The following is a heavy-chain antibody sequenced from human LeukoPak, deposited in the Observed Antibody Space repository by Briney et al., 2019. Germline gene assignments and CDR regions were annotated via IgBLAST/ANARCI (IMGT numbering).Heavy chain of an antibody. J-gene: IGHJ5*02. CDR3: AKGVYGSGSPESGFWFDP. V-gene: IGHV3-30-3*01. Sequence: GGSLRLSCAASGFTLSSYAMHWVRQAPGKGLEWVAIISFDETNKNYADSVKGRFTISRDNSKNTLYLQMNSLRAEDTAVYYCAKGVYGSGSPESGFWFDPWGQGTLVTVSS. D-gene: IGHD3-10*01. CDR1: GFTLSSYA. CDR2: ISFDETNK.